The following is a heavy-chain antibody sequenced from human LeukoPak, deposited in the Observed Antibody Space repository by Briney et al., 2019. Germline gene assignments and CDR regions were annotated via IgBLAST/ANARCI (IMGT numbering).Heavy chain of an antibody. Sequence: GESLKISCKGSGYSFSSYWIGWVRQMPGKGLEYMGIIYPADSDTRYSPSLQGRVSISADRSTRTAYVQLSSLEASDTAMYYCARSYDSSGYYREGAFDVWGQGTKVTVSS. CDR2: IYPADSDT. J-gene: IGHJ3*01. CDR1: GYSFSSYW. V-gene: IGHV5-51*01. CDR3: ARSYDSSGYYREGAFDV. D-gene: IGHD3-22*01.